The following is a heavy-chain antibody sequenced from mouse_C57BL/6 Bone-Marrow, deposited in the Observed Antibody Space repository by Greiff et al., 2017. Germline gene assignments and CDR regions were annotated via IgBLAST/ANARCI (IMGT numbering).Heavy chain of an antibody. CDR2: ISGGGGNT. V-gene: IGHV5-9*01. CDR1: GFTFRSYT. J-gene: IGHJ4*01. Sequence: EVQLVESGGGLVKPGGSLKLSCAASGFTFRSYTMSWVRQTPEKRLEWVATISGGGGNTYYPDSVKGRFTISRDNAKNTLYLQMSSLRSEDTALYYCARHLYSLDYWGQGTSVTVSS. D-gene: IGHD2-1*01. CDR3: ARHLYSLDY.